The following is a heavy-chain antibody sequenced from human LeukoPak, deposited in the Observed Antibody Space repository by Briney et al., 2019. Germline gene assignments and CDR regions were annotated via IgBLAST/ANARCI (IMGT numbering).Heavy chain of an antibody. CDR3: ARVSHYDFWSGVLRGGSNYYYGMDV. CDR2: MNPNSGNP. J-gene: IGHJ6*02. V-gene: IGHV1-8*01. CDR1: GYTFTSYD. D-gene: IGHD3-3*01. Sequence: GASVTVSCKASGYTFTSYDINLVRQATGQGLEWMGWMNPNSGNPGYAQKFQGRVTMTRNTSISTAYMELSSLRSEDTAVYYCARVSHYDFWSGVLRGGSNYYYGMDVWGQGTTVTVSS.